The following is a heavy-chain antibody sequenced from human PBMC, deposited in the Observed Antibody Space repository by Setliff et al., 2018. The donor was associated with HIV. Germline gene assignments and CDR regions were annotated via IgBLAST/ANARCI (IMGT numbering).Heavy chain of an antibody. CDR2: ISYDGSYK. J-gene: IGHJ3*02. V-gene: IGHV3-30*19. CDR1: GFTFSDYG. D-gene: IGHD4-4*01. CDR3: VRGLTTIVTSKVFDI. Sequence: GGSLRLSCAASGFTFSDYGFHWVRQAPGKGLEWVAVISYDGSYKYYADSVKGRFTISRDNSKNTLYVQMNSLRADDTAVYYCVRGLTTIVTSKVFDIWGQGTMVTVSS.